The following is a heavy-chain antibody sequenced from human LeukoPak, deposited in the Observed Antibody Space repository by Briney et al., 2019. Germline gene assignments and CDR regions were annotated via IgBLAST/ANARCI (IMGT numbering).Heavy chain of an antibody. D-gene: IGHD3-22*01. CDR3: AKGITMIVVANGAFDI. CDR2: IGTSSSYI. Sequence: GGSLRLSCAASGFTFSSYGMNWVRQAPGKGLEWVSSIGTSSSYIYYTDSVKGRFTISRDNAKNSLYLQMNSLRAEDTAVYYCAKGITMIVVANGAFDIWGQGTMVTVSS. CDR1: GFTFSSYG. V-gene: IGHV3-21*01. J-gene: IGHJ3*02.